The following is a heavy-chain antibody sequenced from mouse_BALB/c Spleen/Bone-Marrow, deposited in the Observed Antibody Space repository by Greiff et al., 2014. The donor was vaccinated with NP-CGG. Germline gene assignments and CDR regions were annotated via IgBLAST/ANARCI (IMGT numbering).Heavy chain of an antibody. V-gene: IGHV1-14*01. D-gene: IGHD2-10*02. J-gene: IGHJ2*01. CDR2: IHPYNDGT. Sequence: EVQLQQSGPELVKPGASVKTSCKASGYTFTSYVMHWVKQKPGRGLEWIGYIHPYNDGTKYNEKFKGKATLTSDKSSSTAYMELSSLTSEDSAVYYCARRYGNYYFDYWGQGTTLTVSS. CDR1: GYTFTSYV. CDR3: ARRYGNYYFDY.